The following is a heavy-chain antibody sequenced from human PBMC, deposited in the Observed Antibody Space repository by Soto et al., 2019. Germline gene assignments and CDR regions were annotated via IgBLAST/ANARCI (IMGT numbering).Heavy chain of an antibody. CDR1: GYTFTGYY. Sequence: ASVKVSCKASGYTFTGYYMHWVRQAPGQGLEWMGWINPNSGGTNYAQKFQGWVTMTRDTSISTAYVELSRLRSDDTAVYYCARSSQTKYYYDSSGPNWFDPWGQGTLVTVSS. J-gene: IGHJ5*02. V-gene: IGHV1-2*04. CDR2: INPNSGGT. CDR3: ARSSQTKYYYDSSGPNWFDP. D-gene: IGHD3-22*01.